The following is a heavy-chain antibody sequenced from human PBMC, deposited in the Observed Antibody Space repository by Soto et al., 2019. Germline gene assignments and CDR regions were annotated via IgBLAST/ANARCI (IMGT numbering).Heavy chain of an antibody. CDR1: GGTFSSYA. V-gene: IGHV1-69*13. D-gene: IGHD4-17*01. CDR2: IIPIFGTT. CDR3: ARDRMTTVTTFPTYYFDY. J-gene: IGHJ4*02. Sequence: SVKVSCKASGGTFSSYAISWVRQAPGQGLEWMGGIIPIFGTTNYAQKFQGRVTITADESTSTAYMELSSLRSEDTAVYYCARDRMTTVTTFPTYYFDYWGQGTLVTVSS.